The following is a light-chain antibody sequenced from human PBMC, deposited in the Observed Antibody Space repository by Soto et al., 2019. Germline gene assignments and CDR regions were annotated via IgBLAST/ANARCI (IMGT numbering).Light chain of an antibody. CDR3: QQDNRLWT. CDR2: DAS. Sequence: DIPMTQSPSTLSASVGDRVTITCRARQSISSWLAWYQQKPGKAPKLLIYDASSLESGVPSRFSGSGSGTEFTLTISSLQPNDFATYYCQQDNRLWTFGQGTKVEIK. V-gene: IGKV1-5*01. CDR1: QSISSW. J-gene: IGKJ1*01.